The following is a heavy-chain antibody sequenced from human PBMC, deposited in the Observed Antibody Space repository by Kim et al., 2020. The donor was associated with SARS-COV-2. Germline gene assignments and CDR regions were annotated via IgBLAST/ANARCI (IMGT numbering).Heavy chain of an antibody. CDR3: ARRDGSGSYYSRIFDY. V-gene: IGHV4-4*02. Sequence: SETLSLTCAVSGGSISSSNWWSWVRQPPGKGLEWIGVIYHSGSTNYNPSLKSRVTISVDKSKNSLSLKMSSVTAADTAVYYCARRDGSGSYYSRIFDYWGQGTLVTVSS. D-gene: IGHD3-10*01. J-gene: IGHJ4*02. CDR1: GGSISSSNW. CDR2: IYHSGST.